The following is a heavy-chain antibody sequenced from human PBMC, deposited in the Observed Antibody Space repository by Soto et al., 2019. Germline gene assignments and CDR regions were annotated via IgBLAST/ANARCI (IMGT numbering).Heavy chain of an antibody. CDR3: AHVGYCISFSCSNLFDP. V-gene: IGHV2-5*02. J-gene: IGHJ5*02. CDR2: IYWDDDK. CDR1: GFSLSTSGVG. D-gene: IGHD2-2*01. Sequence: QITLKESGPTLVKPTQTLTLTCTFSGFSLSTSGVGVGWIRQPPGKALEWLALIYWDDDKRYSPSLKSRITISKDTSKNQVVLTMTNMDPVDTATYYCAHVGYCISFSCSNLFDPLGQGTLVTVSS.